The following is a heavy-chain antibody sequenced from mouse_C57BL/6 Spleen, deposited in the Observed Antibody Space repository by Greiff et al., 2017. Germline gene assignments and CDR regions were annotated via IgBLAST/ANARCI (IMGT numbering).Heavy chain of an antibody. V-gene: IGHV6-3*01. CDR3: TGDTPPFDY. Sequence: EVHLVESGGGLVQPGGSMKLSCVASGFTFSNYWMNWVRQSPEKGLEWVAQIRLKSDNYATHYAESVKGRFTISRDDSKSSVYLQMNNLRAEDTGIYYCTGDTPPFDYWGQGTTLTVSS. J-gene: IGHJ2*01. CDR2: IRLKSDNYAT. CDR1: GFTFSNYW.